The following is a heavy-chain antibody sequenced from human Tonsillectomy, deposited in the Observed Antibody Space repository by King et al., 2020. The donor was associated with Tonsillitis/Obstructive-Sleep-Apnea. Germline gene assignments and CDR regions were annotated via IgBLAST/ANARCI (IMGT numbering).Heavy chain of an antibody. Sequence: QLVQSGAEVKKPGASVKVSCKASGYTFSNYYMPWVRQAPGQGLEWMGIINPSGGSTSYAQKFQGRVTMTRDTSTSTVYMELSSLRSEDTAVYYCARVRGAGSSYFDYWGQGTLVTVSS. J-gene: IGHJ4*02. D-gene: IGHD1-26*01. CDR1: GYTFSNYY. CDR3: ARVRGAGSSYFDY. V-gene: IGHV1-46*01. CDR2: INPSGGST.